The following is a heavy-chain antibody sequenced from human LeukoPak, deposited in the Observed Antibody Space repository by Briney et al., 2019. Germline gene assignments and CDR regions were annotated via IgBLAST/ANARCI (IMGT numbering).Heavy chain of an antibody. Sequence: GGSLRLSCAASGLTFSSYAMHWVRQAPGKGLEWVAIISYDGSNKYYADSVKGRFTISRDNSKNTLYLQMNSLRAEDTAVYYCARDGLQVDTAMVIDYWGQGTLVTVSS. D-gene: IGHD5-18*01. J-gene: IGHJ4*02. CDR2: ISYDGSNK. CDR3: ARDGLQVDTAMVIDY. CDR1: GLTFSSYA. V-gene: IGHV3-30*04.